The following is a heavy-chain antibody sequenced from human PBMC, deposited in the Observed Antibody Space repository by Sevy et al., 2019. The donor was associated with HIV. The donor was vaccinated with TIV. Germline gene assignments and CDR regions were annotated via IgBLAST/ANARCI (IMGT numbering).Heavy chain of an antibody. D-gene: IGHD6-13*01. CDR2: INWDGGST. Sequence: GGSLRLSCAASGFTFDDYGLSWVRQAPGKGLEWVSGINWDGGSTGYADSVKGRFTISRDNAKNSLHLQMNSLRDEDTALYYCARMYGLNDAAAATNWGRGTLVTVSS. V-gene: IGHV3-20*04. J-gene: IGHJ4*02. CDR3: ARMYGLNDAAAATN. CDR1: GFTFDDYG.